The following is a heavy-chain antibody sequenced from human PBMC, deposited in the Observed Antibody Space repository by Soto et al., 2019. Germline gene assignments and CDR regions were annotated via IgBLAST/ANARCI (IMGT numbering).Heavy chain of an antibody. CDR2: ISGSGGST. CDR1: GFTFSSYA. D-gene: IGHD6-13*01. J-gene: IGHJ4*02. Sequence: EVQLLESGGGLVQPGGSLRLSCAASGFTFSSYAMSWVRQAPGKGLEWVAAISGSGGSTCYADAVKGRFTISSDNPKNTLYLQMNSLRYEDTAVYYCAYSSTPFDYWGQGTLVTVSS. V-gene: IGHV3-23*01. CDR3: AYSSTPFDY.